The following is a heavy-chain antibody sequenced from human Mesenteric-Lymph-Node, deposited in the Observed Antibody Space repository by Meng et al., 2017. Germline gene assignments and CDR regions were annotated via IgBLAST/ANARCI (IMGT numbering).Heavy chain of an antibody. D-gene: IGHD2/OR15-2a*01. CDR2: IHHTGST. Sequence: VPLQESGPGLGKPSGTLSLTCAVSGGSISSGDWWSWVRQPPGKGLEWIGEIHHTGSTNYNPSFKSRVTILVDKSENLFSLRLTSVTAADTAVYYCASAGYYCLDYWGQGSLVTVFS. J-gene: IGHJ4*02. CDR3: ASAGYYCLDY. CDR1: GGSISSGDW. V-gene: IGHV4-4*02.